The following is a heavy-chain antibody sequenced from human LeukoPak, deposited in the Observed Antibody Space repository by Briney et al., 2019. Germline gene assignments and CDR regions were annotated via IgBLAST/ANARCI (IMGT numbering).Heavy chain of an antibody. CDR3: ARSALGYYDSSGYPNWFDP. CDR1: GGTFSSYA. D-gene: IGHD3-22*01. V-gene: IGHV1-69*05. Sequence: GATVKVSCKASGGTFSSYAISWVRQAPGQGLEWMGGIIPIFGTANYAQKFQGRVTITTDESTSTAYMELSSLRSEDTAVYYCARSALGYYDSSGYPNWFDPWGQGTLVTVSS. CDR2: IIPIFGTA. J-gene: IGHJ5*02.